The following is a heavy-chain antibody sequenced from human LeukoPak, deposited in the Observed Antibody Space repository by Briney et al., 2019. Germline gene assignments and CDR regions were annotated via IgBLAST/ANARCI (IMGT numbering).Heavy chain of an antibody. J-gene: IGHJ4*02. CDR2: IWYDGSNK. D-gene: IGHD3-22*01. CDR3: AKDALSGYYYCPLGY. V-gene: IGHV3-30*02. Sequence: AGGSLRLSCAASGFTFSSYGMHWVRQAPGKGLEWVAVIWYDGSNKYYADSVKGRFTISRDNSKNTLYLQMNSLRAEDTAVYYCAKDALSGYYYCPLGYWGQGTLVTVSS. CDR1: GFTFSSYG.